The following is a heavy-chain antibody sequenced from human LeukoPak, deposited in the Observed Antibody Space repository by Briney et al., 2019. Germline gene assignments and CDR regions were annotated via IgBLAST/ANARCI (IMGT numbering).Heavy chain of an antibody. Sequence: GGSLRLSCAASGFTVTSNYMSWVRQAPGQGLEWISAIHSGGDTYYTDSVNGRFTISRDTSKNTVFLQINSLRVEDTAVYYCARSQRIDWNFDYWGQGTLVTVSS. CDR2: IHSGGDT. CDR1: GFTVTSNY. D-gene: IGHD3-9*01. CDR3: ARSQRIDWNFDY. V-gene: IGHV3-53*01. J-gene: IGHJ4*02.